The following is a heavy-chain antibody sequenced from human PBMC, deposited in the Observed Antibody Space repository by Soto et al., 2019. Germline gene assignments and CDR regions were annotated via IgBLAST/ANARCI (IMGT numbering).Heavy chain of an antibody. D-gene: IGHD5-12*01. J-gene: IGHJ4*02. CDR2: ISASNGNT. Sequence: QVQLVQSGAEVKKPGASVKVSCKASGYTFTSYGIRWVRQAPGQGLEWMGWISASNGNTNNAQKRQGRVTMTTDTATSSAYMELTSLRSDDTAVYYCARDNGYESDYWGQGTLVTVSS. CDR1: GYTFTSYG. V-gene: IGHV1-18*01. CDR3: ARDNGYESDY.